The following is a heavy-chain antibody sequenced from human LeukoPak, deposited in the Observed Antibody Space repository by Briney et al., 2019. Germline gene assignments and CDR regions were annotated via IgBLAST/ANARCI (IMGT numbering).Heavy chain of an antibody. CDR3: TAGAWDPETFDV. CDR1: GGTFSSYA. CDR2: IIPIFGTA. Sequence: EASVKVSCKASGGTFSSYAISWVRQAPGQGLEWMGGIIPIFGTANYAQKFQGRVTITTDESTSTAYMELSSLRSEDTAVYFCTAGAWDPETFDVWGQGTMVMVSS. J-gene: IGHJ3*01. V-gene: IGHV1-69*05. D-gene: IGHD6-19*01.